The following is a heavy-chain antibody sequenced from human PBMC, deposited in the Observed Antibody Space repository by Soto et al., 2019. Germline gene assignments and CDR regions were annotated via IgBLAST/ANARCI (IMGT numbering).Heavy chain of an antibody. CDR3: ARGATGWFGELTRYYYGMDV. Sequence: SETLSLTCTVSGGSISRNSYYWAWIRQPPGKGLEWIGNIYYSGSTNYNPSLKSRVTISVDTSKNQFSLKLSSVTAADTAVYYCARGATGWFGELTRYYYGMDVWGQGTTVTVSS. CDR1: GGSISRNSYY. D-gene: IGHD3-10*01. V-gene: IGHV4-61*05. J-gene: IGHJ6*02. CDR2: IYYSGST.